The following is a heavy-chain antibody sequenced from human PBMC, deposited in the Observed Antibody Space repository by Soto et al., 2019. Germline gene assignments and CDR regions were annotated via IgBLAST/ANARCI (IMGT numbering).Heavy chain of an antibody. CDR2: ISSSGANT. CDR1: GFTFSSYA. Sequence: EVQLLDSGGGLVQPGRSLRLSCAASGFTFSSYAMSWVRQAPGKGLEWVSAISSSGANTYYADSVKGRFTISRDDSKNTVYLQMSALRAEDTAVYYCAKWWREAVPALYFYYGLDVWGQGTTVTVSS. V-gene: IGHV3-23*01. CDR3: AKWWREAVPALYFYYGLDV. J-gene: IGHJ6*02. D-gene: IGHD6-19*01.